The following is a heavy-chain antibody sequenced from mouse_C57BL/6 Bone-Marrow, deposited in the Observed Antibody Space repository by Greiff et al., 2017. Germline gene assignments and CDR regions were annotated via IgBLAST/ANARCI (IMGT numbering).Heavy chain of an antibody. CDR3: AREYYGSSPFAY. V-gene: IGHV5-6*01. D-gene: IGHD1-1*01. J-gene: IGHJ3*01. CDR1: GFTFSSYG. CDR2: ISSGGSYT. Sequence: EVMLVESGGDLVKPGGSLKLSCAASGFTFSSYGMSWVRQTPDKRLEWVATISSGGSYTYYPDSVKGRFTISRDNAKNTLYLQMSSLKSEDTAMYYCAREYYGSSPFAYWGQGTLVTVSA.